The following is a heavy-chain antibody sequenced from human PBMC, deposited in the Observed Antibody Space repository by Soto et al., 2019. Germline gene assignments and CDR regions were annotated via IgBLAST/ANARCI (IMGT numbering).Heavy chain of an antibody. D-gene: IGHD3-22*01. CDR3: AQHYYDSSGYPTDHDAFDI. CDR2: INHSGST. J-gene: IGHJ3*02. Sequence: PSETLSLTCAVYGGSFSGYYWSWIRQPPGKGLEWIGEINHSGSTNYNPSLKSRVTISVDTSKNQFSLKLSSVTAADTAVYYCAQHYYDSSGYPTDHDAFDIWGQGTMVTVSS. CDR1: GGSFSGYY. V-gene: IGHV4-34*01.